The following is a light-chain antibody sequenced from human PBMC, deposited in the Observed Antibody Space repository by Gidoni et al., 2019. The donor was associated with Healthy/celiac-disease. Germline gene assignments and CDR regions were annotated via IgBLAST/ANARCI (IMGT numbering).Light chain of an antibody. V-gene: IGKV3-15*01. Sequence: EKVMTQSPAILSVSQGERATLSCRASQSVSSNLAWYQQKPGQAPRLLIYGASTRAPGIPARFSGSGSGTQFTLTISSLQSEDFAVYYCQHYNNWTPLTFGGGTKVEIK. J-gene: IGKJ4*01. CDR1: QSVSSN. CDR2: GAS. CDR3: QHYNNWTPLT.